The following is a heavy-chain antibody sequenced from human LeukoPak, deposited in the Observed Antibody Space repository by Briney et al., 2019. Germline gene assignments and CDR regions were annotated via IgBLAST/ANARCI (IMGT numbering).Heavy chain of an antibody. D-gene: IGHD6-19*01. CDR1: GGSISSGDYY. Sequence: SETLSLTCTVSGGSISSGDYYWSWIRQPPDQPTGKGLEWIGYIYYSGSAYYNPSLKSRATISVDTSRNQFSLSLNSVTAADTAVYFCARTLAVAKLFDYWGQGALVIVSS. CDR3: ARTLAVAKLFDY. J-gene: IGHJ4*02. CDR2: IYYSGSA. V-gene: IGHV4-30-4*08.